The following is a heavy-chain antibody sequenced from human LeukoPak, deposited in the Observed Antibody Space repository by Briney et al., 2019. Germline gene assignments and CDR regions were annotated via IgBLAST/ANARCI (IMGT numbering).Heavy chain of an antibody. D-gene: IGHD2-8*02. CDR1: GFTFSSYS. J-gene: IGHJ4*02. Sequence: GGSLRLSCAASGFTFSSYSMNWVRQAPGKGLEWVSSISSSSSHIYYADSVKGRFTISRDNAKNSLYLQMNSLRAEDSAVYYCARTSTGFDYWGQGTLVTVSS. V-gene: IGHV3-21*01. CDR2: ISSSSSHI. CDR3: ARTSTGFDY.